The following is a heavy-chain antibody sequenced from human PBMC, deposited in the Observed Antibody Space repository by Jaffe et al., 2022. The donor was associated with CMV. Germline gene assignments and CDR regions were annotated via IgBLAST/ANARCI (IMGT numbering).Heavy chain of an antibody. V-gene: IGHV4-59*08. CDR2: IYYSGST. CDR1: GGSISSYY. CDR3: ARHIGNWYFDL. J-gene: IGHJ2*01. D-gene: IGHD3-16*02. Sequence: QVQLQESGPGLVKPSETLSLTCTVSGGSISSYYWSWIRQPPGKGLEWIGYIYYSGSTNYNPSLKSRVTISVDTSKNQFSLKLSSVTAADTAVYYCARHIGNWYFDLWGRGTLVTVSS.